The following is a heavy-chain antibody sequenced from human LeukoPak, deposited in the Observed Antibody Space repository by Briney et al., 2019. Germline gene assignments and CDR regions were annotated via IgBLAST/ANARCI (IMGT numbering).Heavy chain of an antibody. CDR1: GFTLSSYG. J-gene: IGHJ4*02. CDR2: ISYDGSNK. CDR3: AKIRPWIQLWLEMDY. V-gene: IGHV3-30*18. D-gene: IGHD5-18*01. Sequence: GGSLRLSCAASGFTLSSYGMHWVRQAPGKGLEWVAVISYDGSNKYYADSVKGRFTISRDNSKNTLYLQMNSLRAEDTAVYYCAKIRPWIQLWLEMDYWGQGTLVTVSS.